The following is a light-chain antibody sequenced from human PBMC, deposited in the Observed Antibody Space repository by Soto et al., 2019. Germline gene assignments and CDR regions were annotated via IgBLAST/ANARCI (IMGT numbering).Light chain of an antibody. V-gene: IGLV2-14*01. CDR2: EVS. CDR3: SSYTSSSTLV. CDR1: GSDVGVYNY. Sequence: QSALTQPASVSGSPGQSITISCTGTGSDVGVYNYVSWYQQHPGKAPKLMIYEVSNRPSGVSNRFSGSKSGNTASLTISGLQAEDEADYYCSSYTSSSTLVFGGGTQLTVL. J-gene: IGLJ2*01.